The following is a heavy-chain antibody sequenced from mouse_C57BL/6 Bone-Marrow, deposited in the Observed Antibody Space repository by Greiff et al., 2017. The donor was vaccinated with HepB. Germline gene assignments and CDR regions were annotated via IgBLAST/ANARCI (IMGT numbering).Heavy chain of an antibody. V-gene: IGHV5-12*01. Sequence: EVMLVESGGGLVQPGGSLKLSCAASGFTFSDYYMYWVRQTPEKRLEWVAYISNGGGSTYYPDTVKGRFTISRDNAKNTLYLQMSRLKSEDTAMYYCARRDYSNYAYAMDYWGQGTSVTVSS. J-gene: IGHJ4*01. CDR1: GFTFSDYY. CDR3: ARRDYSNYAYAMDY. D-gene: IGHD2-5*01. CDR2: ISNGGGST.